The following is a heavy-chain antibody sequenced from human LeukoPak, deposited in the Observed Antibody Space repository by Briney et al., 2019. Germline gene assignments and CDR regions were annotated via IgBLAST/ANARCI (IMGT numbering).Heavy chain of an antibody. Sequence: GGSLRLSCAGSGFTFSSYWMSWVRQAPGKGLEGVANIKQDGSEKYYVDSVKGRFTISRDNAKNSLHLKMNSLRAEDTAVYYCARGIRGFYYGSGSYYIPHYWGQGTLVTVSS. J-gene: IGHJ4*02. CDR1: GFTFSSYW. CDR3: ARGIRGFYYGSGSYYIPHY. CDR2: IKQDGSEK. V-gene: IGHV3-7*01. D-gene: IGHD3-10*01.